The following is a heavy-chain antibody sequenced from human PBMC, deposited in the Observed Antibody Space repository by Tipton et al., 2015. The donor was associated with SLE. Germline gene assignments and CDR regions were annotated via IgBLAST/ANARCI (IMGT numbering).Heavy chain of an antibody. J-gene: IGHJ6*02. V-gene: IGHV4-38-2*02. CDR3: ARHNSAAGTNYYYGLDV. Sequence: LRLSCTVSGYSISSGYYWGWIRQPPGKGLEWIGSIYHSGSTYYNPSLKSRVTISVDTSKNQFSLRLSSVTAADTAVYYCARHNSAAGTNYYYGLDVWGQGTTVTVSS. D-gene: IGHD6-13*01. CDR1: GYSISSGYY. CDR2: IYHSGST.